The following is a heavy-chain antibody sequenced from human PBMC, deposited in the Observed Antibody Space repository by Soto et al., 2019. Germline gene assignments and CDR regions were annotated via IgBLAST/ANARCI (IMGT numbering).Heavy chain of an antibody. V-gene: IGHV4-59*08. Sequence: QVQLQQSGPRRVKPSETLSLTCTVSSGPDRSHNWGWIRQPPGRGLEWIGYVYYTGATAYNPSLRGRFTISADTSTNDISLTLTSVAAADTAGYYCVRQGIDYLHGLVDVWGQGTTVSVSS. CDR1: SGPDRSHN. J-gene: IGHJ6*02. CDR3: VRQGIDYLHGLVDV. CDR2: VYYTGAT. D-gene: IGHD4-17*01.